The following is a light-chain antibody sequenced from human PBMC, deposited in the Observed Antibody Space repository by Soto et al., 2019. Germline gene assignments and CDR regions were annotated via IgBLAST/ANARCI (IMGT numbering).Light chain of an antibody. J-gene: IGKJ4*01. Sequence: EIVLTQSPATLSLSPGERATLSCRASQSVRGYLAWYQQKPGQAPKLLIYDASNRATGIPARFSGSGSGTDFTLTISSLEPEDFAVYYCQHRYNWPLTFGGGTKVEIK. V-gene: IGKV3-11*01. CDR3: QHRYNWPLT. CDR2: DAS. CDR1: QSVRGY.